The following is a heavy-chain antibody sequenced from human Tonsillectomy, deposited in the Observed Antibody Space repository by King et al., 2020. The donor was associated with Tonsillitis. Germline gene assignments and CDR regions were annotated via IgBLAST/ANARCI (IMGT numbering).Heavy chain of an antibody. CDR3: ARDLLIGGASWFDP. D-gene: IGHD3-10*01. Sequence: QLQESGPGLVKPSETLSLTCTVSGGSISRYYWSWIRQPPGKGLDWIGYIYYSGSSNYNPSLKRRVTISVDTSKNQFSLKLSSVTAADTAVYYCARDLLIGGASWFDPWGQGTLVTVSS. V-gene: IGHV4-59*01. CDR1: GGSISRYY. J-gene: IGHJ5*02. CDR2: IYYSGSS.